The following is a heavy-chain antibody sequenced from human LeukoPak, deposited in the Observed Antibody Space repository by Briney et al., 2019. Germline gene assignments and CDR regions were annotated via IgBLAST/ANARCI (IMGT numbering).Heavy chain of an antibody. D-gene: IGHD3-3*01. CDR1: GFTFRSCW. Sequence: GGSLRLSCAASGFTFRSCWMHWVRQVPGKELVWVSRINGDGSATNYADSVRGRFTISRDNAKNTLYLQMNSLRADDSAVYYCASLVGGYYPPVEAFDIWGQGTMVTVPS. CDR3: ASLVGGYYPPVEAFDI. CDR2: INGDGSAT. J-gene: IGHJ3*02. V-gene: IGHV3-74*01.